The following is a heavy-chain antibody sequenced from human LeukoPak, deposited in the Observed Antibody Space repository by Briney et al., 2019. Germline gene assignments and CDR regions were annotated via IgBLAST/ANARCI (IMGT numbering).Heavy chain of an antibody. CDR2: IYPADSDT. V-gene: IGHV5-51*01. CDR1: GYSFTSYW. J-gene: IGHJ4*02. CDR3: ARMVRGVTTDY. Sequence: GESLQISCKGSGYSFTSYWIGWVRQMPGKGLGWMGIIYPADSDTRYSPSFQGQVTISADKSISTAYLQWSSLKASDTAMYYCARMVRGVTTDYWGQGTLVTVSS. D-gene: IGHD3-10*01.